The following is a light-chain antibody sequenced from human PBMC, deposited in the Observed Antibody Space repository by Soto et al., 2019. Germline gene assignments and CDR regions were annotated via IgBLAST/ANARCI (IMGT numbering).Light chain of an antibody. CDR2: DAS. CDR1: QSVSQSLSSY. V-gene: IGKV3-11*01. CDR3: QQRGNWPWT. J-gene: IGKJ1*01. Sequence: EIVLTQSPATLSLSPGERATLSCRASQSVSQSLSSYLVWYQHRPGQAPRLLIYDASNRATGIPARFSGSGSGTDFTLTISSLEPEDFAVYYCQQRGNWPWTFGQGTKVEIK.